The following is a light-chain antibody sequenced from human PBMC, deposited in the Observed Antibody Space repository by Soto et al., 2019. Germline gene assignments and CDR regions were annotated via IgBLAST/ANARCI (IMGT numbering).Light chain of an antibody. Sequence: EIVMTQSPLSLTVTHGDPASISCRSSQSLLHSNGYNYLDWYLQKPGQSPQLLIYLGSNRASGVPDRFSGSGSGTDFTLKISRVEAEDVGVYYCMQALQTPLTFGGGTKVDI. J-gene: IGKJ4*01. CDR1: QSLLHSNGYNY. V-gene: IGKV2-28*01. CDR3: MQALQTPLT. CDR2: LGS.